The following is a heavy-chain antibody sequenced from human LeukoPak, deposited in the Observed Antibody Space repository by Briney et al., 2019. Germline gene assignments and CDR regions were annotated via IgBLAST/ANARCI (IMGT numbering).Heavy chain of an antibody. D-gene: IGHD3/OR15-3a*01. CDR2: ISSSSSTI. Sequence: GGSLRLSCAAPGFTFSSYSMNWVRQAPGKGLEWVSYISSSSSTIYYADSVKGRFTISRDNSKNTLYLQMNSLRAEDTAVYYCAKDWTGTKPFDLWGRGTLVTVSS. CDR1: GFTFSSYS. J-gene: IGHJ2*01. CDR3: AKDWTGTKPFDL. V-gene: IGHV3-48*01.